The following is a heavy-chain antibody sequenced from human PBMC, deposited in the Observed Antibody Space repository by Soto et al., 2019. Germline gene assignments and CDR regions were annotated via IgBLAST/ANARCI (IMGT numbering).Heavy chain of an antibody. Sequence: QVQLVESGGGVIQPGRSLRLTCAASGFTFSSFGMHWVRQAPGKGLEWVAVIWHDGRNKYYADFVKGRFTISRDNSKNTPYLQMNSLRAEDTAVYYCASRSPALDYWGPGTLVTVSS. CDR1: GFTFSSFG. J-gene: IGHJ4*02. D-gene: IGHD2-2*01. V-gene: IGHV3-33*01. CDR3: ASRSPALDY. CDR2: IWHDGRNK.